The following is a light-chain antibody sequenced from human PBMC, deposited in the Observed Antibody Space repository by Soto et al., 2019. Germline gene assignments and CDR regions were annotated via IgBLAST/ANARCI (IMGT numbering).Light chain of an antibody. CDR3: QLYNTCSSLT. CDR1: PSISSW. J-gene: IGKJ4*01. Sequence: DIKMTQSASTLSASVGDRVTITSPASPSISSWLAWYQQKLGRAPRLLIYDASSLESGVPSSFSGSGYGTEFTLTISSLQPDDFATYYCQLYNTCSSLTFGGGTKVDIK. CDR2: DAS. V-gene: IGKV1-5*01.